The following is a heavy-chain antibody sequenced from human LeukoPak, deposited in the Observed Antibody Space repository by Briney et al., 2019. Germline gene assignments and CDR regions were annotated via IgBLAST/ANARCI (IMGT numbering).Heavy chain of an antibody. CDR2: IYHSGST. CDR1: GYSISGGYY. D-gene: IGHD7-27*01. CDR3: ARRGVTGDYFDY. V-gene: IGHV4-38-2*01. J-gene: IGHJ4*02. Sequence: SETLSLTCAVSGYSISGGYYWGWIRQPPGKGLEWIAIIYHSGSTYYNPSLKSRVTISVDTSKNQFSLKLSSVTAADTAGYYCARRGVTGDYFDYWGQGTQVTVSS.